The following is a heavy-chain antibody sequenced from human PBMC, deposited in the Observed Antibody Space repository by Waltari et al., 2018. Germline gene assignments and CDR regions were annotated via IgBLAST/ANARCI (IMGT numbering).Heavy chain of an antibody. V-gene: IGHV1-2*02. CDR1: GYTFTGYY. CDR3: ARRDYYDSSGYYYYYYGMDV. D-gene: IGHD3-22*01. CDR2: INPNSGGT. Sequence: GQSGAEVKKPGASVKVSCKASGYTFTGYYMHWVRQAPGQGLEWMGWINPNSGGTNYAQKFQGRDTMTRDTSISTAYMELSRLRSDDTAVYYCARRDYYDSSGYYYYYYGMDVWGQGTTVTVSS. J-gene: IGHJ6*02.